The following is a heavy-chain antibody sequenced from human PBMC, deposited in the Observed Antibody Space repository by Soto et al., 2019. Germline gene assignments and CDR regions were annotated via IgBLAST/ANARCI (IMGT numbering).Heavy chain of an antibody. V-gene: IGHV3-74*01. CDR2: INSDGSST. D-gene: IGHD1-26*01. J-gene: IGHJ4*02. CDR1: GFTFSSYW. CDR3: VRGERVWETY. Sequence: EVQLMESGGGLVQPGGSLRLSCAASGFTFSSYWMHWVRQAPGKGLVLVSRINSDGSSTTYADSVKGRFTISRDNANNTLSLQMNSLRAEDTAVYYRVRGERVWETYWGQATLVTVHS.